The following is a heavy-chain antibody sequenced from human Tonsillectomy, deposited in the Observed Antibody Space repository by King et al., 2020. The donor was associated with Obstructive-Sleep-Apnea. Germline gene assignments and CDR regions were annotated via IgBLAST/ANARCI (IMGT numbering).Heavy chain of an antibody. J-gene: IGHJ5*02. Sequence: VQLQQWGAGLLKPSETLSLTCAVYGGSFSGYYWTWVRQPPDKGLEWIGEINHSRSTNYNPSLKSRVTLSVDTSKNQFSLNRNSVTAADTAEYYCARSDIVVVVSATKSSNWFDPWGQGTLVTVSS. CDR2: INHSRST. V-gene: IGHV4-34*01. CDR3: ARSDIVVVVSATKSSNWFDP. D-gene: IGHD2-15*01. CDR1: GGSFSGYY.